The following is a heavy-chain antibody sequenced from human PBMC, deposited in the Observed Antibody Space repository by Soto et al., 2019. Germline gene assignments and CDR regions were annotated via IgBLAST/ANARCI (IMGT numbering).Heavy chain of an antibody. D-gene: IGHD7-27*01. CDR1: GGSISSSYW. Sequence: SETLSLTCAVSGGSISSSYWWNWVRQPPGKGLEWIGEIYKSATTYYNPSFESRVAISVDTSKSQFSLNVTSVTAADTAVYFCARGRYCLTGRCFPNWFDSWGQGALDTDSS. CDR3: ARGRYCLTGRCFPNWFDS. V-gene: IGHV4-4*02. J-gene: IGHJ5*01. CDR2: IYKSATT.